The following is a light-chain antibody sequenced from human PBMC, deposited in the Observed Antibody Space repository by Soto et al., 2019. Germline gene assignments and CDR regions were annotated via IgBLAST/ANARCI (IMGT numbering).Light chain of an antibody. Sequence: QSALTQPASVSGSPGQSITISCTGTSSDVGGYNYVSWYQQHPGKAPKLMIYDVSNRPSGVSNRFSGSKSGNTASLTISGLQAEDEADYYCSSYPSSSTPCMFGGRTKLTVL. CDR3: SSYPSSSTPCM. CDR1: SSDVGGYNY. CDR2: DVS. J-gene: IGLJ3*02. V-gene: IGLV2-14*01.